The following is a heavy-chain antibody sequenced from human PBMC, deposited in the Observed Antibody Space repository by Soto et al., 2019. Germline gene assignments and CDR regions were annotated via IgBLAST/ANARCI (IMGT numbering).Heavy chain of an antibody. CDR2: IFSGVST. D-gene: IGHD6-13*01. CDR1: GFTVSSNY. CDR3: TRDLPGYGSSWPRE. V-gene: IGHV3-53*01. J-gene: IGHJ4*02. Sequence: GGSLRLSCAASGFTVSSNYMSWVRQAPGKGLEWVSVIFSGVSTYYANAVKGRFTISRDNSKSSLVLQLNSLSAEDTALYYCTRDLPGYGSSWPREWGQGTLVTVSS.